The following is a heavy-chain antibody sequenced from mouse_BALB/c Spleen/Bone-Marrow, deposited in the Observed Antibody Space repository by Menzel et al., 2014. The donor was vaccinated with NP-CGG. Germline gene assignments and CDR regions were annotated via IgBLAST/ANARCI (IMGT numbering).Heavy chain of an antibody. J-gene: IGHJ3*01. Sequence: EVKLVESGGGLVKPGGSLKLFCAASGFTFSDYYMYWVRQTPEKRLEWVATISDGGSYTYYPDSVKGRFTISRDNAKNNLYLQMSSLKSEDTAMYYCVLRWFAYWGQGTLVTVSA. CDR3: VLRWFAY. D-gene: IGHD1-1*01. CDR2: ISDGGSYT. CDR1: GFTFSDYY. V-gene: IGHV5-4*02.